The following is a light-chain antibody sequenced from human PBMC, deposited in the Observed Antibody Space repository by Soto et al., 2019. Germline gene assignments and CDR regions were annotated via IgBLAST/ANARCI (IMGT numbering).Light chain of an antibody. CDR2: GPA. J-gene: IGKJ1*01. CDR1: QSVSSSY. Sequence: EIVLTQSPATLCLSPGERATLSCRSSQSVSSSYLAWYQQKPGQAPRLLIYGPATRATGIPGRFRGSGSGTEFTLTITSLQSEDFAVYYCQQYYKWPQWTIGQGTKVDIK. CDR3: QQYYKWPQWT. V-gene: IGKV3-15*01.